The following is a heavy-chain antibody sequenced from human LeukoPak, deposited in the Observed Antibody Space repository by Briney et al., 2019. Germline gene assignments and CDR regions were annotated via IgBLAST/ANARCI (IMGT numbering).Heavy chain of an antibody. V-gene: IGHV4-39*01. J-gene: IGHJ4*02. CDR1: GGSINSRSYH. CDR3: ARCIPENGDYKRGIDY. D-gene: IGHD4-17*01. CDR2: IYYSGST. Sequence: PSETLSLTCTVSGGSINSRSYHWGWIRQPPGKGLEWIGSIYYSGSTSYNPSLKSRVTISVDTSKNQFSLKLSSVTAADTAVYYCARCIPENGDYKRGIDYWGQGTLVTVSS.